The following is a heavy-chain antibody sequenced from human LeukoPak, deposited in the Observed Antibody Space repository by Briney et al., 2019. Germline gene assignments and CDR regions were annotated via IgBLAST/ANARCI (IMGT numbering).Heavy chain of an antibody. D-gene: IGHD4-11*01. J-gene: IGHJ4*02. CDR1: GFTFSNYA. CDR3: ARSVPDYIRFDY. V-gene: IGHV3-23*01. Sequence: PGGSLRLSCAASGFTFSNYAMRWVRQTPGKGLEWVSTVNPRGGPYYTDSVKDRFTISRDNSKKILYLQMTSLRAEDTAVYYCARSVPDYIRFDYWGQGALVTVSS. CDR2: VNPRGGP.